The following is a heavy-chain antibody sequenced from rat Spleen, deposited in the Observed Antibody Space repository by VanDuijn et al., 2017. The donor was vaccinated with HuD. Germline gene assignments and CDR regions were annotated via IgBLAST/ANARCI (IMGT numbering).Heavy chain of an antibody. CDR2: ISYEGSST. V-gene: IGHV5-22*01. D-gene: IGHD4-3*01. Sequence: EVQLVESDGGLVQPGRSLKLSCAVSGFTFSDYYMAWVRQAPKKGLEWVASISYEGSSTYYGASVKGRFTTSRDNAKSTLYLQMNSLRSEDTATYYCARHNSGYWYFDFWGPGTMVTVSS. CDR3: ARHNSGYWYFDF. CDR1: GFTFSDYY. J-gene: IGHJ1*01.